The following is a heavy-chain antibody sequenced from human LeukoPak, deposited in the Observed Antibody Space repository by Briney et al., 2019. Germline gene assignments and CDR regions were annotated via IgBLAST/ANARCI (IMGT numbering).Heavy chain of an antibody. J-gene: IGHJ4*02. CDR3: AREFGLWGGDSSGYSV. CDR1: GGTFSSYA. D-gene: IGHD3-22*01. V-gene: IGHV1-69*05. CDR2: IIPIFGTA. Sequence: ASVKVSCKASGGTFSSYAISWLRQAPGQGLEWMGRIIPIFGTASYAQKFQGRVTITTDESTSTAYMELSSLRSEDTAVYYCAREFGLWGGDSSGYSVWGQGTLVTVSS.